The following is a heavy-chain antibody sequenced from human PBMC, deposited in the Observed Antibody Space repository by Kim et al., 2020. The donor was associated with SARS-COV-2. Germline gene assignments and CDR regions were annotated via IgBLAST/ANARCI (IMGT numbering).Heavy chain of an antibody. Sequence: GGSLRLSCAASGFGFDEYAMHWVRQAPGKGLEWVSGISWISGSIGYADSVKGRFTISRDNAKNSLYLQMNSLRVEDTALYYCAKDLSHDSILGVFDIWGQGTMVTVSS. CDR2: ISWISGSI. CDR1: GFGFDEYA. J-gene: IGHJ3*02. V-gene: IGHV3-9*01. D-gene: IGHD3-22*01. CDR3: AKDLSHDSILGVFDI.